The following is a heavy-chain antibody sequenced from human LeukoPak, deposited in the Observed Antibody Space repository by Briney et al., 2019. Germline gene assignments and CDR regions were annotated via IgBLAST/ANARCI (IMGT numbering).Heavy chain of an antibody. D-gene: IGHD3-22*01. V-gene: IGHV1-2*02. CDR1: GYTFTGYY. CDR2: INPDSGGT. Sequence: ASVRVSCKASGYTFTGYYIHWVQQAPGQGLEWMGWINPDSGGTNYAQKFQGRVTMTRDTSISTAYMELSRLTSDDTAVYYCATLWTADYYDHRADYWGQGTLVTVSS. CDR3: ATLWTADYYDHRADY. J-gene: IGHJ4*02.